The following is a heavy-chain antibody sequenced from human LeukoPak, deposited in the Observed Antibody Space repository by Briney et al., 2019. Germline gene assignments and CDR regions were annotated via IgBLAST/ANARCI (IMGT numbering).Heavy chain of an antibody. V-gene: IGHV3-30*01. CDR2: MSFVVYL. J-gene: IGHJ4*02. CDR3: VREGEHYYDHSASFDY. Sequence: GQSRSPSREVSGLTLTDLLAHWVRPAAGKVLGWVAVMSFVVYLYSPGSLKARLPGPRDNSQNMVYLHMNSLRAEDTALYYCVREGEHYYDHSASFDYWGRGTLVTVSS. CDR1: GLTLTDLL. D-gene: IGHD3-22*01.